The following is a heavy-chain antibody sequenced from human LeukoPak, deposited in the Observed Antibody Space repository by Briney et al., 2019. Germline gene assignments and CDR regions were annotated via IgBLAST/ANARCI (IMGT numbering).Heavy chain of an antibody. CDR2: IYWDDDK. CDR1: GFSLSTSGVG. CDR3: VRKVFDSSGFLKWAFDY. D-gene: IGHD3-22*01. Sequence: SGPTLVKPTQTLTVTCTFSGFSLSTSGVGVGWIRQPPGRALEWLALIYWDDDKRYSPSLKSRLTITKDTSKNQVVLTMTNMDPVDTATYFCVRKVFDSSGFLKWAFDYWGPGTLVTVST. J-gene: IGHJ4*02. V-gene: IGHV2-5*02.